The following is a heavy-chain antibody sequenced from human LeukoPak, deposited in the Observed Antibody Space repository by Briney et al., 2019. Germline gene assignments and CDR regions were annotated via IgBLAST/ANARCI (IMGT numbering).Heavy chain of an antibody. D-gene: IGHD6-19*01. V-gene: IGHV1-18*01. CDR2: MNPNSGNT. Sequence: ASVKVSCKASGYTFNNYGISWVRQAPGQGLEWMGWMNPNSGNTGYAQKFQGRVTMTTDTSTSTAYMELRSLRSDDTAVYYCAREAVAGRYDAFDIWGQGTMVTVSS. CDR1: GYTFNNYG. CDR3: AREAVAGRYDAFDI. J-gene: IGHJ3*02.